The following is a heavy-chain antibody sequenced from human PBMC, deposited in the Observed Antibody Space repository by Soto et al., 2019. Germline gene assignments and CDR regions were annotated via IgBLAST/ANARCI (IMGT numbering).Heavy chain of an antibody. J-gene: IGHJ6*02. V-gene: IGHV3-30*18. D-gene: IGHD3-10*01. CDR2: ISYDGSNK. Sequence: ESGGGVVQPGRSLRLSCAASGVTFSSYGMHWVRQAPGKGLEWVAVISYDGSNKYYADSVKGRFTISRDNSKNTLYLQMNSLRAEDTAVYYCAKDLLLWFGNYYYGMDVWGQGTTVTVSS. CDR3: AKDLLLWFGNYYYGMDV. CDR1: GVTFSSYG.